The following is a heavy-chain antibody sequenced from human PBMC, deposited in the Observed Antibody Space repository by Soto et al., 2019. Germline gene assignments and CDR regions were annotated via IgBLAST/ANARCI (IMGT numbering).Heavy chain of an antibody. V-gene: IGHV4-38-2*01. CDR1: GYSISSGYY. CDR2: IYHSGST. J-gene: IGHJ6*02. D-gene: IGHD3-10*01. Sequence: SETLSLTCAVSGYSISSGYYWGWIRQPPGKGLEWIGSIYHSGSTYYNPSLKSRVTISVDTSKNQFSLKLSSVTAADTAVYYCARVYYGSGSYYKSYYYYGLDVWGQGTTVTVSS. CDR3: ARVYYGSGSYYKSYYYYGLDV.